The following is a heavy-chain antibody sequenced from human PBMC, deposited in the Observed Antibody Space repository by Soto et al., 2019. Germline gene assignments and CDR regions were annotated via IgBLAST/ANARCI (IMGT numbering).Heavy chain of an antibody. Sequence: GESLKISCAASGFTFSSYSMNWVRQAPGKGLEWVSSISSSSSYIYYADSVKGRFTISRDNAKNSLYLQMNSLRAEDTAVYYCARAVLGYDELNYWGQGTLVTVSS. D-gene: IGHD5-12*01. J-gene: IGHJ4*02. CDR3: ARAVLGYDELNY. CDR1: GFTFSSYS. V-gene: IGHV3-21*01. CDR2: ISSSSSYI.